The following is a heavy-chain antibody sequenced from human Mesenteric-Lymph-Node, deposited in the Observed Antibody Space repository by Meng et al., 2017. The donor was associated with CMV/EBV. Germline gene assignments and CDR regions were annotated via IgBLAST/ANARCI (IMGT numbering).Heavy chain of an antibody. D-gene: IGHD3-22*01. CDR3: AKGDDSTGYYRAYYFMDV. Sequence: GESLKISCVASGFTFSSYGMHWVRQAPGKGLEWVGFIRFDGTYKYYADSVKSRFTISRDNSKNTLHLEMNSLRTEDTAVHFCAKGDDSTGYYRAYYFMDVWGQGTTVTVSS. CDR1: GFTFSSYG. CDR2: IRFDGTYK. J-gene: IGHJ6*02. V-gene: IGHV3-30*02.